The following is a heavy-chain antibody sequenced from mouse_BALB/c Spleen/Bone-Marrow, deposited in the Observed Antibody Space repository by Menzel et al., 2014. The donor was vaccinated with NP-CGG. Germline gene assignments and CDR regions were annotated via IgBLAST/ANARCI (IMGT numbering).Heavy chain of an antibody. D-gene: IGHD2-14*01. CDR2: IDPANGNT. J-gene: IGHJ3*01. CDR1: GFNIKDTY. CDR3: AYYRYDEGGFAF. V-gene: IGHV14-3*02. Sequence: EVQLQQSGADLVKPGASVKLSCTASGFNIKDTYMHWVQQRPEQGLEWIVGIDPANGNTKYDPKFQGKATITADTSSNTAYLQLSSLTSEDTAVYYCAYYRYDEGGFAFWGQGTLVTVSA.